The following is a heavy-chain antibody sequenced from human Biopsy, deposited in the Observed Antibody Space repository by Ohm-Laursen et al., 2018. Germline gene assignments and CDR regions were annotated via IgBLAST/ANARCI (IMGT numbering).Heavy chain of an antibody. V-gene: IGHV4-4*07. CDR3: ASVVLGPTNDAFDL. CDR2: IYPGGST. Sequence: GTLSLTCNVSGGDINNYYWSRIRQPAGKGLEWIGRIYPGGSTNYNPSLKRRVTMSVDTSKKQLSLRLRSVTAADTAMYYCASVVLGPTNDAFDLWGQGTMVVVSS. J-gene: IGHJ3*01. CDR1: GGDINNYY. D-gene: IGHD3-22*01.